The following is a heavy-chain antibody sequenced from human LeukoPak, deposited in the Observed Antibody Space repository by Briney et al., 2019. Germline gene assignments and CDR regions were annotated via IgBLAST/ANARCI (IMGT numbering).Heavy chain of an antibody. CDR1: GYTFTGYY. CDR2: INPNSGGT. J-gene: IGHJ5*02. D-gene: IGHD6-13*01. Sequence: ASVKVSCKASGYTFTGYYMHWVRQAPGQGLEWMGWINPNSGGTNYAQKFQGRVTMTRDTSISTAYMELSRLRSDDTAVYYCARDGLAAAGTFTSYNWFDPWGQGTLVTVSS. V-gene: IGHV1-2*02. CDR3: ARDGLAAAGTFTSYNWFDP.